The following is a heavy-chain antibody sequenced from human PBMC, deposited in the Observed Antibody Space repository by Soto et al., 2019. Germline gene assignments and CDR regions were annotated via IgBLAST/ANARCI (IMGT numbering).Heavy chain of an antibody. CDR2: IKQDGSEK. CDR1: GFTFSSYW. V-gene: IGHV3-7*01. Sequence: GGSLRLSCAASGFTFSSYWMSWVRQAPGKGLEWVANIKQDGSEKYYVDSVKGRFTISRDNAKNSLYLQMNSLRAEDTAVYYSAREEGNIVVVPAAYYYYGMDVWGQGTTVTVSS. J-gene: IGHJ6*02. D-gene: IGHD2-2*01. CDR3: AREEGNIVVVPAAYYYYGMDV.